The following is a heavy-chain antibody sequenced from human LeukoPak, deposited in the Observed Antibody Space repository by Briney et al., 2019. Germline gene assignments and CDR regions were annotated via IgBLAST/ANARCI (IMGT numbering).Heavy chain of an antibody. V-gene: IGHV3-23*01. Sequence: GGSLRLSCAASGFTFSSYAMSWVRQAPGKGLEWVSAISGSGGSTYYADSVKGRFTISRDNSKNTLYLQMNSLRAEDTAAYYCAKRSGTMVRGVLYFDYWGQGTLVTVSS. J-gene: IGHJ4*02. CDR3: AKRSGTMVRGVLYFDY. CDR1: GFTFSSYA. CDR2: ISGSGGST. D-gene: IGHD3-10*01.